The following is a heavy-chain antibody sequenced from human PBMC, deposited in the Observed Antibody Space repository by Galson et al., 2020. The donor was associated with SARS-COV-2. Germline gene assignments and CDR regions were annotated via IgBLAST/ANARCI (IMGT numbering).Heavy chain of an antibody. V-gene: IGHV4-30-4*01. Sequence: SETLSLPCTVSGGSINSGDYYWSWIRQPPGKGLEWIGYIYNSGSTYYNPSLKSRVIISGVTSKNQFSLKLSSVTAADTAVYYCARQFTYYMDVWGKGTTVTVSS. CDR1: GGSINSGDYY. J-gene: IGHJ6*03. CDR2: IYNSGST. CDR3: ARQFTYYMDV.